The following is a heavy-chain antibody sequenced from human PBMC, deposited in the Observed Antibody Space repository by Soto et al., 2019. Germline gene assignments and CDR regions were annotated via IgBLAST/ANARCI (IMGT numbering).Heavy chain of an antibody. CDR2: VSGSGGST. V-gene: IGHV3-23*01. CDR3: AKLERVHCSGGSCYFDY. Sequence: GGSLRLSCAASGFTFSNYDMTWVRQAPGKGLEWVSVVSGSGGSTYYADSVKGRFAISRDNSNNKLYLQMNSLGAEDTAIYDCAKLERVHCSGGSCYFDYWGQGILVTVSS. CDR1: GFTFSNYD. D-gene: IGHD2-15*01. J-gene: IGHJ4*02.